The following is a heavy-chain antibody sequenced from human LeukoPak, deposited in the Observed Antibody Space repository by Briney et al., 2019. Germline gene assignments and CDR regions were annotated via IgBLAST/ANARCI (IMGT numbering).Heavy chain of an antibody. Sequence: PSETLSLTCAVYGESFSGYYWSWIRQPPGKGLEWIGEINHSGSTNYNPSLKSRVTISVDPSKKQFSLKLRSVTAEDTAVYYCATDRYYGSGSYYKFDYWGQGTLVTVSS. D-gene: IGHD3-10*01. CDR3: ATDRYYGSGSYYKFDY. CDR2: INHSGST. CDR1: GESFSGYY. J-gene: IGHJ4*02. V-gene: IGHV4-34*01.